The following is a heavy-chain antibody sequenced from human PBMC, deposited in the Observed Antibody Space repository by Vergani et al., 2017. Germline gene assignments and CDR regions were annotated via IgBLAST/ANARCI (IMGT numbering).Heavy chain of an antibody. J-gene: IGHJ6*02. V-gene: IGHV5-51*01. CDR2: IYPDDSDT. Sequence: EVQLVQSGAEVKKPGESVKISCKGSGYSFTSYWIGWVRQMPEKGLEWMGIIYPDDSDTRYSPSFQGQVTISADKSISTAYLQWCSLKASDTAIYYCARQXSWSGSSHYGMDVWGQGTTVTVSS. CDR3: ARQXSWSGSSHYGMDV. D-gene: IGHD1-26*01. CDR1: GYSFTSYW.